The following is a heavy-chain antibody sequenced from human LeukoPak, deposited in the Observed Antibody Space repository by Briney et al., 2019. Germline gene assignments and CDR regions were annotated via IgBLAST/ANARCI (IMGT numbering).Heavy chain of an antibody. Sequence: SETLSLTCTVSGGSISGYYWSWIRQPPGKGLEWIGRIYSSGSTNYNPSLKSRVTISVDTSKNQFSLKLTSVTAADTAMYYCARVVGYCSGGSCYYYYYYMDVWGKGTTVTVSS. CDR3: ARVVGYCSGGSCYYYYYYMDV. D-gene: IGHD2-15*01. J-gene: IGHJ6*03. CDR2: IYSSGST. CDR1: GGSISGYY. V-gene: IGHV4-59*01.